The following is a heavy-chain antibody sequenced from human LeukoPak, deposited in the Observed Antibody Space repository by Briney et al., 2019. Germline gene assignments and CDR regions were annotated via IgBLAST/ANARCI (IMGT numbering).Heavy chain of an antibody. J-gene: IGHJ6*03. Sequence: SETLSLTCAVYGGSFSGYYWSWLRQPPGKGLEWFGEINHSGSTNYNPSLKSRVTISVDTSKNQFSLKLSPVTAADTAVYYCARGAPYYDFWSGSRYYYMDVWGKGTTVTVSS. CDR2: INHSGST. CDR3: ARGAPYYDFWSGSRYYYMDV. V-gene: IGHV4-34*01. CDR1: GGSFSGYY. D-gene: IGHD3-3*01.